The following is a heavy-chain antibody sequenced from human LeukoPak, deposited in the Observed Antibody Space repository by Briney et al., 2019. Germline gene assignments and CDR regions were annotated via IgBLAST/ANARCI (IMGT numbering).Heavy chain of an antibody. Sequence: PSETLSLTCTVSSGSISSYDYYWTWIRQHPGKGLEWIGYIYHSGTTYYNPSLKSRVTISVDTSENQFSLKLTSVTAADSAMYYCARYSGNYRFFGYWGQGTLVTVSS. D-gene: IGHD1-26*01. CDR3: ARYSGNYRFFGY. CDR1: SGSISSYDYY. V-gene: IGHV4-31*03. CDR2: IYHSGTT. J-gene: IGHJ4*02.